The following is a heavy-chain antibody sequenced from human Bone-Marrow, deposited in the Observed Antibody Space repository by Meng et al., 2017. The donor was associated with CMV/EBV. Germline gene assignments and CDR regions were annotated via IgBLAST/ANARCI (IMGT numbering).Heavy chain of an antibody. CDR2: ISSSSSYI. D-gene: IGHD1-14*01. CDR3: AREPDNLYGMDV. J-gene: IGHJ6*02. V-gene: IGHV3-21*01. Sequence: GESLKISCAASGFTFSSYSMHWVRQAPGKGLEWVSSISSSSSYIYYADSVKGRFTISRDNAKNSLYLQMNSLRAEDTAVYYCAREPDNLYGMDVWGQGTTVIVSS. CDR1: GFTFSSYS.